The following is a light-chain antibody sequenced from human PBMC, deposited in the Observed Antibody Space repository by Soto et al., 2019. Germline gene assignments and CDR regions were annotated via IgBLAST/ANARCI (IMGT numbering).Light chain of an antibody. CDR2: DAS. CDR3: QQYNDWPLT. Sequence: EIVLTQSPDTLSVSPGERAALSCRASQSVRSKLAWYQQKPGQAPRVLINDASTRATGIPARFSGSGSGTEFTLTISSLVSEDFGVYYCQQYNDWPLTFSQGTKLEIK. V-gene: IGKV3-15*01. CDR1: QSVRSK. J-gene: IGKJ2*01.